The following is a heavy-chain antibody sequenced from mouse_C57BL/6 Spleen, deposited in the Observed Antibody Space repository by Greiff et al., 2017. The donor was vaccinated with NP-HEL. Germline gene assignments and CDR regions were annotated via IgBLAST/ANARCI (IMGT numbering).Heavy chain of an antibody. J-gene: IGHJ2*01. CDR2: INPSSGYT. V-gene: IGHV1-4*01. Sequence: QVQLQQSGAELARPGASVKMSCKASGYTFTSYTMHWVKQRPGQGLEWIGYINPSSGYTKYNQKFKDKATLTADKSSSTAYMQLSSLTSEDSAVYYCARGGTVNFDYWGQGTTLTVSS. CDR3: ARGGTVNFDY. CDR1: GYTFTSYT. D-gene: IGHD1-1*01.